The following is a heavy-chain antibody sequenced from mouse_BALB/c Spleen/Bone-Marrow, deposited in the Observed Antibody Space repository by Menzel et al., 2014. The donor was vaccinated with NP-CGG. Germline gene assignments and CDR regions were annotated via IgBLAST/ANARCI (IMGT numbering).Heavy chain of an antibody. CDR3: ARQLAYAMDY. CDR1: GFTFSDYY. Sequence: EVHLVESGGGLVQPGGSLKLSCAPSGFTFSDYYMYWVRQTPEKRLEWVAYITKGGGSTYYPDIVKGRFTISRDNAKNTLYLQMSRLKSEDTAMYYCARQLAYAMDYLGQGTSVTVSS. J-gene: IGHJ4*01. V-gene: IGHV5-12*01. CDR2: ITKGGGST. D-gene: IGHD4-1*01.